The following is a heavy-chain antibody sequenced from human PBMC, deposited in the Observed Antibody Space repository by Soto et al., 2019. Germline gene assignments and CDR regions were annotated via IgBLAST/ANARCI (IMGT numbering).Heavy chain of an antibody. V-gene: IGHV4-30-4*01. J-gene: IGHJ6*02. CDR3: ARDALASGSFPGGYYYGMDV. CDR2: IYYSGST. Sequence: QVQLQESGPGLVKPSQTLSLTCTVSGGSISSGDYYWSWIRQPPGKGLEWIGYIYYSGSTYYNPSLKSPVTISVHTSKNQFSLKLSSVTAADTAVYYCARDALASGSFPGGYYYGMDVWGQGTTVTVSS. CDR1: GGSISSGDYY. D-gene: IGHD1-26*01.